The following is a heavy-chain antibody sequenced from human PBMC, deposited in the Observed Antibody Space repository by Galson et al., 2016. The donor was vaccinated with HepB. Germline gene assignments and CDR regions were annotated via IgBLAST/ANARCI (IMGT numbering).Heavy chain of an antibody. J-gene: IGHJ4*02. D-gene: IGHD1-26*01. CDR2: INRDGSEK. CDR3: ARAMSGSYDF. CDR1: GFIFRNYW. Sequence: SLRLSCAASGFIFRNYWMTWVRQAPGKGLEWVANINRDGSEKYYMHSVRGRFTISRDSANNLVFLQMNSLRAEDTAVYHCARAMSGSYDFWGQGILVTVSS. V-gene: IGHV3-7*01.